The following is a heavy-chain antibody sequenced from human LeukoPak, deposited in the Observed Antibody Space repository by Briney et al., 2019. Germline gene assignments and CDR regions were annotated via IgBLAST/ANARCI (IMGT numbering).Heavy chain of an antibody. CDR3: ARQRDSSGWYYSLDAFDI. D-gene: IGHD6-19*01. Sequence: GESLKISCKGSGYSFTSYWIGWVRQMPGKGLEWMGIIYPGDSDTRYSPSFQGQVTISADKSISTAYLQWSSLKASDTAMYYCARQRDSSGWYYSLDAFDIWGQGTMVTVSS. CDR1: GYSFTSYW. V-gene: IGHV5-51*01. J-gene: IGHJ3*02. CDR2: IYPGDSDT.